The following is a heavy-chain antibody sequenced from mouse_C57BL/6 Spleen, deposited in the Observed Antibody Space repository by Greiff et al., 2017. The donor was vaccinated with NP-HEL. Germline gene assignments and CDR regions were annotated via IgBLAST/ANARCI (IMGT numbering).Heavy chain of an antibody. CDR1: GYTFTSYW. CDR2: IYPGSGST. D-gene: IGHD2-5*01. V-gene: IGHV1-55*01. CDR3: ARDKGHSKGFAY. Sequence: VQLQQPGAELVKPGASVKMSCKASGYTFTSYWITWVKQRPGQGLEWIGDIYPGSGSTNYNEKFKSKATLTVDTSSSTAYMQLSSLTSEDSAVYYCARDKGHSKGFAYWGQGTLVTVSA. J-gene: IGHJ3*01.